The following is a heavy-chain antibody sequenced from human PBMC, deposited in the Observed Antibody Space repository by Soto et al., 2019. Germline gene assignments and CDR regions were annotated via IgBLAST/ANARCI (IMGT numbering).Heavy chain of an antibody. Sequence: GASVKVSCKASGYSFTSYGISWVRQAPGQGPEWMGWISGHNGNTNHPQRLQGRVTMTTDTSRNTAYMELRSLRSDDTAVYYCARPRFNYYDDTVYCSFDYWGQGTLVTVSS. V-gene: IGHV1-18*04. D-gene: IGHD3-22*01. CDR3: ARPRFNYYDDTVYCSFDY. CDR2: ISGHNGNT. J-gene: IGHJ4*02. CDR1: GYSFTSYG.